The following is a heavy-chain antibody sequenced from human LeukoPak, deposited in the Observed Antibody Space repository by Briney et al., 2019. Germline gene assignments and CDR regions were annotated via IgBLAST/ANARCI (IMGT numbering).Heavy chain of an antibody. CDR2: ISSSSSHT. Sequence: PGGSLRLSCAASGFTFADYSMNWVRQAPGKGLEWVSFISSSSSHTYYADSVKGRFIISRDNAKNSLYLQMDSLRAEDSAVYFCATRGFPAYFDYWGQGTLVTVSS. V-gene: IGHV3-21*01. J-gene: IGHJ4*02. CDR3: ATRGFPAYFDY. D-gene: IGHD5-12*01. CDR1: GFTFADYS.